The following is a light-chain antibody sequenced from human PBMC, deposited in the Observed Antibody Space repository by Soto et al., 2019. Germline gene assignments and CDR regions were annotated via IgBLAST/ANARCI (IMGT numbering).Light chain of an antibody. CDR2: EVS. CDR1: SSDVGGYNY. CDR3: SSSTSSILYV. Sequence: QSVLTQPASVSGSPGQSITISCTGTSSDVGGYNYVSWYQQHPGKAPRLMIFEVSNRPSGVSNRFSGSKSGNTASLTISGLQAEDEADYYCSSSTSSILYVFGTGTKVTVL. J-gene: IGLJ1*01. V-gene: IGLV2-14*01.